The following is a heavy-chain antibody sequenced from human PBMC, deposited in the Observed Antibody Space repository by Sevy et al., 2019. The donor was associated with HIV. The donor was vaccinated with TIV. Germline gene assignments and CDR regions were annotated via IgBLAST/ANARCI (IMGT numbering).Heavy chain of an antibody. Sequence: ASVKVSCKVSGYTLTELSMHWVRQAPGKGLEWMGGFDPEDGETIYAQKFQGRVTMTEDTSTDTAYMELNSLRAEDTAVYYCAKDGRVGYDYVWGSYRYPPYYGMDVWGQWTTVTVSS. J-gene: IGHJ6*02. D-gene: IGHD3-16*02. CDR1: GYTLTELS. CDR3: AKDGRVGYDYVWGSYRYPPYYGMDV. CDR2: FDPEDGET. V-gene: IGHV1-24*01.